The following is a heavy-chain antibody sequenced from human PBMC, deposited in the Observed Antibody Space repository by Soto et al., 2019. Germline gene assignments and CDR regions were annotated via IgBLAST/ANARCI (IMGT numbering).Heavy chain of an antibody. CDR1: GYTFTGHY. CDR2: INPNSGGT. J-gene: IGHJ6*02. Sequence: ASVKVSCKASGYTFTGHYMHWVRQAPGQGLEWMGWINPNSGGTNYAQKFQGRVTMTRDTSISTAYMELSRLRSDDTAVYYCARVGGRVVTHYGMDVWGQGTTVTVSS. D-gene: IGHD3-3*01. CDR3: ARVGGRVVTHYGMDV. V-gene: IGHV1-2*02.